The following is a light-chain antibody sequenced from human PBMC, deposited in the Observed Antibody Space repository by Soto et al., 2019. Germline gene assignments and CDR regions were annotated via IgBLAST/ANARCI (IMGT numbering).Light chain of an antibody. V-gene: IGKV3-15*01. Sequence: VLSKSPGTLSLSQGERVTLSCRAGQGVTTNFAWYQQKSGQSPRLLIYDVSTRATGVPARFSGTGSGTDFTLTISGLQSEESAVDVGQQYNNWPFSFCQVTRLEIK. CDR3: QQYNNWPFS. CDR1: QGVTTN. J-gene: IGKJ5*01. CDR2: DVS.